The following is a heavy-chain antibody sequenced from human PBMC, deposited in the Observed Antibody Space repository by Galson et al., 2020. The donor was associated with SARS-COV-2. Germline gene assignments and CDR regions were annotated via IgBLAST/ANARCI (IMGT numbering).Heavy chain of an antibody. CDR3: ARHCSSTSCYKLSDGCWFDP. CDR1: GGSISSGGYY. Sequence: SQTLSLTCTVSGGSISSGGYYWSWIRQHPGKGLEWIGYIYYSGSTYYNPSLKSRVTISVDTSKNQFPLKLSSVTAADTAVYYCARHCSSTSCYKLSDGCWFDPWGQGTLVTVSS. V-gene: IGHV4-31*03. D-gene: IGHD2-2*02. CDR2: IYYSGST. J-gene: IGHJ5*02.